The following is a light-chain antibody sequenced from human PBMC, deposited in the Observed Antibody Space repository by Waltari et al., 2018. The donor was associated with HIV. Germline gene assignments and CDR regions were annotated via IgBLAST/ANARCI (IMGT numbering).Light chain of an antibody. J-gene: IGKJ2*01. CDR1: ESLFHGNKKQN. CDR2: LGS. Sequence: DILITQSPRSLSVTPGESASVSGWSTESLFHGNKKQNHVDWYVQKAGQTPRLLIYLGSNRASGVPARFDGGGSGTNFTLRINKVAPEDVGTYYCLQGLRAPFAFGQGT. CDR3: LQGLRAPFA. V-gene: IGKV2-28*01.